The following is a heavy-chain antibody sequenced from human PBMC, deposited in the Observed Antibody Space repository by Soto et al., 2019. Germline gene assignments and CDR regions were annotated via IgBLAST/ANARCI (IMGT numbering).Heavy chain of an antibody. CDR1: GGSFSGYY. V-gene: IGHV4-34*01. CDR3: AFQASDYCGSGSRSAYYYYGMDV. J-gene: IGHJ6*02. Sequence: PSETLSLTCAVYGGSFSGYYWSWIRQPPGRGLEWIGEINHSGSTNYNPSLKSRVTISVDTSKNQFSLKLSSVTAADTAVYYCAFQASDYCGSGSRSAYYYYGMDVWGQGTTVTVSS. CDR2: INHSGST. D-gene: IGHD3-10*01.